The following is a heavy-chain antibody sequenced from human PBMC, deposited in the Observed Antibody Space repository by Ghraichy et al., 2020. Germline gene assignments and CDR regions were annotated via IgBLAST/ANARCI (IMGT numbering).Heavy chain of an antibody. V-gene: IGHV3-7*01. CDR2: IKQDGSEK. Sequence: GGSLRLSCAASGFTFSIYWMSWVRQAPGKGLEWVANIKQDGSEKYYVDSVKGQFTISRDNAKNSLYLQMNSLRAEDTAVYYCAREGIVVVPAANGWYFDYGGKGTLVTVSS. J-gene: IGHJ4*02. CDR3: AREGIVVVPAANGWYFDY. D-gene: IGHD2-2*01. CDR1: GFTFSIYW.